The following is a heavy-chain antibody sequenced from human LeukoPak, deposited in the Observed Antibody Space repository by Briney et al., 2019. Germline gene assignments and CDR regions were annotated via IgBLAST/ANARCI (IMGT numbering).Heavy chain of an antibody. J-gene: IGHJ4*02. Sequence: PGGSLRLSCAASGFTFSSYWMSWVRQAPGKGLEWVSGISGSGGSTYYADFVKGRFTISRDNSKNTLYLQMNSLRAEDTAVYYCAKDPPKYYYDSSDSARGNYWGQGTLVTVSS. CDR2: ISGSGGST. CDR1: GFTFSSYW. CDR3: AKDPPKYYYDSSDSARGNY. V-gene: IGHV3-23*01. D-gene: IGHD3-22*01.